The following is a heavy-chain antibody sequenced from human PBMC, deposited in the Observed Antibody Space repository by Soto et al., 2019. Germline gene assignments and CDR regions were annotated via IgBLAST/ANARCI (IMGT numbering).Heavy chain of an antibody. J-gene: IGHJ4*02. D-gene: IGHD4-17*01. CDR2: IYYSGST. Sequence: QVQLQESGPGLVKPSQSLSLTCTVSGGSISSGGYYWSWIRQHPGKGLEWIGYIYYSGSTYYNPSLKSRVTISVDTSKNHFSLKLSSVTAADTAVYYCARDAIEDGDGEGYWGQGTLVTVSS. CDR1: GGSISSGGYY. CDR3: ARDAIEDGDGEGY. V-gene: IGHV4-31*03.